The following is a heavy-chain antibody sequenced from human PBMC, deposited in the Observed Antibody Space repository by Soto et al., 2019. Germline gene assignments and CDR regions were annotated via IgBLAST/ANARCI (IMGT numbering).Heavy chain of an antibody. D-gene: IGHD1-26*01. Sequence: PSETLSLTCAVSWGTIRNGGYSWSWIRQPPGKGLEWIGYIYHSGSTYYNPSLKSRVTISVDRSKNQFSLKLSSVTAADTAVYYSARTPTPWGQGTLVTVSS. J-gene: IGHJ5*02. CDR2: IYHSGST. CDR3: ARTPTP. CDR1: WGTIRNGGYS. V-gene: IGHV4-30-2*01.